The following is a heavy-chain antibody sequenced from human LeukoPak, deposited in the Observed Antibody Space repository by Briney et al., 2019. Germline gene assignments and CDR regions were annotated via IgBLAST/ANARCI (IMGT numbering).Heavy chain of an antibody. V-gene: IGHV1-18*01. CDR1: GYTFTSYG. D-gene: IGHD3-10*01. Sequence: GASVKVSCKASGYTFTSYGISWVRQAPGHGLEWMGWISGYNGNTKSAQKFQGRVSMTTETSTTTAYMELRSLRSDDTAVYYCARAASGAARYRAFDIWGQGTMVTVSS. CDR3: ARAASGAARYRAFDI. CDR2: ISGYNGNT. J-gene: IGHJ3*02.